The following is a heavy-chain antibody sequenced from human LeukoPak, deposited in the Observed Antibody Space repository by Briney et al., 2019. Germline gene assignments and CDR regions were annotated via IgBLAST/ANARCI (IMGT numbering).Heavy chain of an antibody. Sequence: PSETLSLTCTVSGGSISSSSYYWGWIRQPPGKGLEWIGSIYYSGSTYYNPSLKSRVTISVDTSKNQFSLKLSSVTAADTAVYYCARDSPLLTSGSIDPWGQGTLVTVSS. CDR3: ARDSPLLTSGSIDP. J-gene: IGHJ5*02. D-gene: IGHD3-10*01. CDR2: IYYSGST. CDR1: GGSISSSSYY. V-gene: IGHV4-39*07.